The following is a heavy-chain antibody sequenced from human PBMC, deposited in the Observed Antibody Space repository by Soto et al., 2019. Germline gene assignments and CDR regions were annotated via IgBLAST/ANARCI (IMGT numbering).Heavy chain of an antibody. D-gene: IGHD1-20*01. V-gene: IGHV4-59*01. CDR3: ARDTNWNEYTWLDP. Sequence: SETLSLTCTVSGGSISSYYWGWIRQPPGKGLEWIGYIYYSGSTNYNPSLKSRVTISVDTSKNQFSLKLSSVTAADTAVYYCARDTNWNEYTWLDPWGQGTLVTVSS. CDR2: IYYSGST. J-gene: IGHJ5*02. CDR1: GGSISSYY.